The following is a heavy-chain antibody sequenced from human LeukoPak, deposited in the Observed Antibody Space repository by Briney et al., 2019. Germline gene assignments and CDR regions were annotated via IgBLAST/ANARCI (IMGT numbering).Heavy chain of an antibody. D-gene: IGHD2-15*01. Sequence: GGSLRLSCVASGVSFSKYAMTLLRQTPGKGLEWVSTISGRDISTYYPDSVKGRFTISRDNSKNTLYLQMNNLRAEDTAVYYCARVAIDGNCYQSCSWGQGALVTVSS. CDR3: ARVAIDGNCYQSCS. J-gene: IGHJ1*01. CDR2: ISGRDIST. V-gene: IGHV3-23*01. CDR1: GVSFSKYA.